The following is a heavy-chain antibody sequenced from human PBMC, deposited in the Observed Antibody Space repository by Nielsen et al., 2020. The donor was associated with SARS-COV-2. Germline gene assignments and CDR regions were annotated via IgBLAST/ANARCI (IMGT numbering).Heavy chain of an antibody. J-gene: IGHJ6*02. CDR3: ARDFEYSSSSASPAYYYYYGMDV. CDR1: GITFSDYY. Sequence: GESLKISCAASGITFSDYYMSWIRQAPGKGLEWVSYISSSSSYTNYADSVKGRFTISRDNAKNSLYLQMNSLRAEDTAVYYCARDFEYSSSSASPAYYYYYGMDVWGQGTTVTVSS. D-gene: IGHD6-6*01. CDR2: ISSSSSYT. V-gene: IGHV3-11*05.